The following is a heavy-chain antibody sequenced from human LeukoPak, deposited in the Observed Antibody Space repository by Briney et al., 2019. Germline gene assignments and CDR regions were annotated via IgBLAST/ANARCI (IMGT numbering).Heavy chain of an antibody. J-gene: IGHJ5*02. D-gene: IGHD4-17*01. CDR2: INPNSGGT. Sequence: ASVTVSCTASGYTFTGYYMHWVRQAPGQGLEWMGRINPNSGGTSYAQKFQGRVTMTRDTSISTAYMVLSRLRSDDTAVYYCARSLRGLKSHPSPVWFDPWGQGTLVTVSS. CDR1: GYTFTGYY. CDR3: ARSLRGLKSHPSPVWFDP. V-gene: IGHV1-2*06.